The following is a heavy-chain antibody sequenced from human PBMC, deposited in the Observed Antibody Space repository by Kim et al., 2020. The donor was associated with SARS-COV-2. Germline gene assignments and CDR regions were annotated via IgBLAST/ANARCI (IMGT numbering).Heavy chain of an antibody. Sequence: SETLSLTCTVSGGSISSSSYYWGWIRQPPGKGLEWIGSIYYSGSTYYNPSLKSRVTISVDTSKNQFSLKLSSVTAADTAVYYCARLSYYYGSGSYTPGLDYWGQGTLVTVSS. CDR3: ARLSYYYGSGSYTPGLDY. CDR2: IYYSGST. D-gene: IGHD3-10*01. J-gene: IGHJ4*02. CDR1: GGSISSSSYY. V-gene: IGHV4-39*01.